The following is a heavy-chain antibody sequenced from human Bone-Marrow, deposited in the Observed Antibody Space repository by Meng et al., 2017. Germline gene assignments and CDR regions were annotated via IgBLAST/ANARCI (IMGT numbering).Heavy chain of an antibody. V-gene: IGHV3-48*03. CDR2: ISSSGSTI. J-gene: IGHJ6*02. CDR3: ARDDYYDSSGVYGMDV. CDR1: GFTFSSYE. Sequence: GGSLRLSCAASGFTFSSYEMNWVRQAPGKGLEWVSYISSSGSTIYYADSVEGRFTISRDNAKNSLYLQMNSLRAEDTAVYYCARDDYYDSSGVYGMDVWGQGTTVTVSS. D-gene: IGHD3-22*01.